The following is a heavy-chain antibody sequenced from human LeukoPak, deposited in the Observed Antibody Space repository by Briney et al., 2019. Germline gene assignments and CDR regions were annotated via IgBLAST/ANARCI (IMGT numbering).Heavy chain of an antibody. CDR1: GGSISSSSYY. V-gene: IGHV4-39*07. D-gene: IGHD3-22*01. J-gene: IGHJ4*02. Sequence: SETLSLTCTVSGGSISSSSYYWGWIRQPPGKGLEWIGSIYYSGSTNYNPSLKSRVTISVDTSKNQFSLKLSSVTAADTAVYYCARDRGYFGYWGQGTLVTVSS. CDR3: ARDRGYFGY. CDR2: IYYSGST.